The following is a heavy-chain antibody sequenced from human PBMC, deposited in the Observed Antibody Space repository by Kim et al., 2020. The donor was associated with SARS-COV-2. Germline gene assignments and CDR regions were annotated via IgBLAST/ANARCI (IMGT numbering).Heavy chain of an antibody. CDR3: AKDPLGGWLPNYFDY. CDR2: ISWNSGSI. J-gene: IGHJ4*02. Sequence: GGSLRLSCAASGFTFDDYAMHWVRQAPGKGLEWVSGISWNSGSIGYADSVKGRFTISRDNAKNSLYLQMNSLRAEDTALYYCAKDPLGGWLPNYFDYWGQGTLVTVSS. V-gene: IGHV3-9*01. CDR1: GFTFDDYA. D-gene: IGHD7-27*01.